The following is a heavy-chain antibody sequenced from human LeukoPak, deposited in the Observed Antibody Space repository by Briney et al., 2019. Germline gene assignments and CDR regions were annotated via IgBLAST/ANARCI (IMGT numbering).Heavy chain of an antibody. V-gene: IGHV4-4*09. Sequence: SETLSLTCTVSGGSISSYYWSWIRQPPGKGLEWIGYIYTSGSTNYNPSLKSRVTIPVDTSKNQFSLKLSSVTAADTAVYYCASSVSGSYYDGGGFDYWGQGTLVTVSS. CDR1: GGSISSYY. CDR3: ASSVSGSYYDGGGFDY. D-gene: IGHD1-26*01. CDR2: IYTSGST. J-gene: IGHJ4*02.